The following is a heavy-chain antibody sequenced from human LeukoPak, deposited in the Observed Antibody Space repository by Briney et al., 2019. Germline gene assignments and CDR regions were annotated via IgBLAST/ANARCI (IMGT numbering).Heavy chain of an antibody. J-gene: IGHJ2*01. CDR3: ARDSSGYGGSWYFDL. V-gene: IGHV4-59*01. D-gene: IGHD4-23*01. CDR1: GGSFSGYY. CDR2: IYYSGTT. Sequence: KPSETLSLTCAVYGGSFSGYYWSWIRQPPGKGLEWIGYIYYSGTTDHNPSLKSRVTISVDTSKNQFSLKLSSVTAADTAVYYCARDSSGYGGSWYFDLWGRGTLVTVSS.